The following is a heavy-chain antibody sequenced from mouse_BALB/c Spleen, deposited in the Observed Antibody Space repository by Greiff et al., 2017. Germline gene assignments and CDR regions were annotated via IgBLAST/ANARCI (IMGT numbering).Heavy chain of an antibody. J-gene: IGHJ2*01. V-gene: IGHV5-9-4*01. CDR1: GFTFSSYA. CDR3: ARDEGNYYFDY. CDR2: ISSGGSYT. Sequence: EVQLVESGGGLVKPGGSMKLSCAASGFTFSSYAMSWVRQSPEKRLEWVAEISSGGSYTYYPDTVTGRFTISRDNAKNTLYLEMSSLRSEDTAMYYCARDEGNYYFDYWGQGTTLTVSS. D-gene: IGHD2-1*01.